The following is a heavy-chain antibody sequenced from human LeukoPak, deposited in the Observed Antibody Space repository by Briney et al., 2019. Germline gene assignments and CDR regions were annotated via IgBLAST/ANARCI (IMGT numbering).Heavy chain of an antibody. CDR3: AKDHPGDELRFLEWSSTPYYMDV. Sequence: PGGSLRLSCAASGFTFSSYGMHWVCQAPGKGLEWVAFIRYDGSNKYYADSVKGRFTISRDNSKNTLYLQMNSLRAEDTAVYYCAKDHPGDELRFLEWSSTPYYMDVWGKGTTVTVSS. J-gene: IGHJ6*03. V-gene: IGHV3-30*02. CDR2: IRYDGSNK. CDR1: GFTFSSYG. D-gene: IGHD3-3*01.